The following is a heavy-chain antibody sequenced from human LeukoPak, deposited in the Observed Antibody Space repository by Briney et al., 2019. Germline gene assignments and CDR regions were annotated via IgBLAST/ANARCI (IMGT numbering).Heavy chain of an antibody. Sequence: GGSLRLSCSVSGFTFSNYWMTWVRQAPGKGLEWVSSISSSSSYIYYADSAKGRFTISRDNAKNSLYLQMNSLRAEDTAVYYCARDPYGDYSSAYYYYYMDVWGKGTTVTVSS. CDR2: ISSSSSYI. V-gene: IGHV3-21*01. J-gene: IGHJ6*03. CDR3: ARDPYGDYSSAYYYYYMDV. D-gene: IGHD4-17*01. CDR1: GFTFSNYW.